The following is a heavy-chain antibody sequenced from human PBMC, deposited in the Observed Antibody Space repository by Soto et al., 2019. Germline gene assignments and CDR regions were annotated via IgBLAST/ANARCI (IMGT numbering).Heavy chain of an antibody. V-gene: IGHV4-30-2*01. CDR2: IYHSGST. CDR3: ASTTVTTLPYYYGMDV. D-gene: IGHD4-17*01. J-gene: IGHJ6*02. CDR1: GGSISSGGYS. Sequence: QLQLQESGSGLVKPSQTLSLTCAVSGGSISSGGYSWSWIRQPPGKGLEWIGYIYHSGSTYYNPSLKSRVTISVDRSKNQFSLKLSSVTAADTAVYYCASTTVTTLPYYYGMDVWGQGTTVTVSS.